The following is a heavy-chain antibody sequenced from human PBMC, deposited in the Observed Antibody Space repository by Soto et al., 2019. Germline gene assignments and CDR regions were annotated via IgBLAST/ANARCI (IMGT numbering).Heavy chain of an antibody. D-gene: IGHD6-13*01. V-gene: IGHV3-21*01. CDR2: ISTTSYN. Sequence: EVQLVESGGGLVKPGGSLRLSCAASGFTFSNYAMNWVRQAPGKGLEWVSSISTTSYNYYADSVKGRFTISRDNAKNSLYLQMDSLTAEDTALYYCARDRQQLPDYWGQGTLVTVSS. CDR3: ARDRQQLPDY. CDR1: GFTFSNYA. J-gene: IGHJ4*02.